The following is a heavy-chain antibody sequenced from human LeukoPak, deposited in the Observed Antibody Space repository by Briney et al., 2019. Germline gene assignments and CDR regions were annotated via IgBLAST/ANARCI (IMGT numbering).Heavy chain of an antibody. CDR1: GYTFTGYY. CDR2: INPNSGGT. J-gene: IGHJ4*02. Sequence: ASVKVSCKASGYTFTGYYMHWVRQAPGQGLEWMGWINPNSGGTNYAQKVQGRVTMTRDTSISTAYMELSRLRSDDTAVYYCARLNRIVGATRGYWGQGTLVTVSS. D-gene: IGHD1-26*01. CDR3: ARLNRIVGATRGY. V-gene: IGHV1-2*02.